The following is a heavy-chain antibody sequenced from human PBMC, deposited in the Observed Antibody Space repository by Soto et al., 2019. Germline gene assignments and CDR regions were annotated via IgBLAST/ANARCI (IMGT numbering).Heavy chain of an antibody. D-gene: IGHD5-12*01. CDR1: GCSISSADYY. CDR2: IYYSGST. J-gene: IGHJ6*02. V-gene: IGHV4-30-4*01. Sequence: PSEALSLTCAVSGCSISSADYYWSWVRQPPGKGLEWIGYIYYSGSTFFNPSLKSRVTISKDTSRNQFSLRLNSVTAADTAVYYCARAIVVTIGGMDVWGQGTTVTVSS. CDR3: ARAIVVTIGGMDV.